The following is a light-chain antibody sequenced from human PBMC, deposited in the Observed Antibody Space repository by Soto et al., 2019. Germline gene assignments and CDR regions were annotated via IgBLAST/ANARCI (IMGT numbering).Light chain of an antibody. CDR2: VDSDGSH. CDR1: SGNSSYA. J-gene: IGLJ3*02. V-gene: IGLV4-69*01. Sequence: QLVVTQSPSASASLGASVRLTCTQSSGNSSYAIAWHQQQPEKGPRYLMKVDSDGSHIKGDGIPDRFSGSSSGAERYLTISSLQSEDEADYYCQTWGTGTWVFGGGTKLTV. CDR3: QTWGTGTWV.